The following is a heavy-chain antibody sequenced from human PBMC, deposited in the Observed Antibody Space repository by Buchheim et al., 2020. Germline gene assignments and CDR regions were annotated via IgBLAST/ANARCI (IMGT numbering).Heavy chain of an antibody. CDR3: ARQLSVTGTRSQFDY. Sequence: QLQLQESGPGLVKPSETLSLTCTVSGDSISSTSYYWGWVRQPPGKGLEWIGNIYYSGSTYYTPSLRGRVTISVDTSKNQFSLSLTSVTAADTAVYYCARQLSVTGTRSQFDYWGQGTL. CDR2: IYYSGST. CDR1: GDSISSTSYY. D-gene: IGHD2-21*02. J-gene: IGHJ4*02. V-gene: IGHV4-39*01.